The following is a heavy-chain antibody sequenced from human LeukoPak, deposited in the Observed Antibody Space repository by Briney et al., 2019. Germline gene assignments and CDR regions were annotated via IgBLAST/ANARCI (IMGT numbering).Heavy chain of an antibody. D-gene: IGHD3-10*01. CDR3: AKETNGYYYGSGSYFGF. J-gene: IGHJ4*02. Sequence: GGSLRLSCAASGFTFSSYDMHWVRQATGKGLEWVSAIGTAGDTYYPGSVKGRFTISRENAKNSLYLQMNSLRAGDTAVYYCAKETNGYYYGSGSYFGFWGQGTLVTVSS. CDR1: GFTFSSYD. CDR2: IGTAGDT. V-gene: IGHV3-13*01.